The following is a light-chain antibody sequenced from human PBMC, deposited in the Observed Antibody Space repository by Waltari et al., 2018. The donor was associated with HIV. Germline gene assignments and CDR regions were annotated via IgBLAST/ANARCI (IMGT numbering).Light chain of an antibody. J-gene: IGKJ4*01. Sequence: DVQMAQSPSSVSASVGDRVTITCRASQGIKTWFAWYQHKPADAPTPLIYGASRLQTGVPARFNGSGSGVDFTLTITNFQPEDSATYYCQQAISVPHTFGGGTRVDI. V-gene: IGKV1-12*01. CDR3: QQAISVPHT. CDR2: GAS. CDR1: QGIKTW.